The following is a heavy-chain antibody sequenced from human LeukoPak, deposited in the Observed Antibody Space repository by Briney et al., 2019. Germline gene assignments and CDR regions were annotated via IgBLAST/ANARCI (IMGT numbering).Heavy chain of an antibody. D-gene: IGHD2-8*02. J-gene: IGHJ6*02. CDR3: TRVQAGRSGLMDV. CDR1: GYTFINAY. CDR2: MKSNRDGGTT. Sequence: GGSLRLSCAVSGYTFINAYMNWVRQAPGKGLEWVGRMKSNRDGGTTDYAAPVKGRFTISRDNSKNTLYLQMNSLRDEDAAVYHCTRVQAGRSGLMDVWGRGTTVTVSS. V-gene: IGHV3-15*05.